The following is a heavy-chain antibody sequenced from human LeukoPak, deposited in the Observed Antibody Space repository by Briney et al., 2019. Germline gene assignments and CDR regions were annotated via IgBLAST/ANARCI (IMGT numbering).Heavy chain of an antibody. Sequence: GGSLRLSCVASGFTFSNFAIHWVRQGPGKGLEWVAVTSDDGRKKYYADSVKGRFTISRDNSKNTLYLQMNSLRTDDTAIYYCARGRSYAVNQGGWLDPWGQGTLVSVSS. CDR1: GFTFSNFA. D-gene: IGHD2-2*01. J-gene: IGHJ5*02. CDR3: ARGRSYAVNQGGWLDP. CDR2: TSDDGRKK. V-gene: IGHV3-30*01.